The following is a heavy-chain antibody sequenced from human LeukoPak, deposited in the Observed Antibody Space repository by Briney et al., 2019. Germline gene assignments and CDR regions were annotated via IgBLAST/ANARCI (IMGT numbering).Heavy chain of an antibody. CDR2: INHSGST. V-gene: IGHV4-34*01. CDR3: ARHVDSSGYYTTAVDY. Sequence: SETLSLTCAVYGGSFNGYYWTWIRQFPGKGLEWIGEINHSGSTNYNPSLKSRVTISVDTPKNQFSLKLISVTAADTAMYYCARHVDSSGYYTTAVDYWGQGTLVTVSS. J-gene: IGHJ4*02. CDR1: GGSFNGYY. D-gene: IGHD3-22*01.